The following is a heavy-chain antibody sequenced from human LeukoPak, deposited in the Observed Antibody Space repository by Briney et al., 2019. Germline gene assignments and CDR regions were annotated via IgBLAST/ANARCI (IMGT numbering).Heavy chain of an antibody. J-gene: IGHJ6*03. Sequence: GASVKVSCKASGCTFSSYAISWVRQAPGQGLEWMGGIIPSFGTANYAQKFQGRVTITTDASPSTAYMELSSLRSEDTAVYYCAGSDCSSTSCYNWNYYYMDVWGKGTTVTVSS. CDR2: IIPSFGTA. CDR3: AGSDCSSTSCYNWNYYYMDV. D-gene: IGHD2-2*02. CDR1: GCTFSSYA. V-gene: IGHV1-69*05.